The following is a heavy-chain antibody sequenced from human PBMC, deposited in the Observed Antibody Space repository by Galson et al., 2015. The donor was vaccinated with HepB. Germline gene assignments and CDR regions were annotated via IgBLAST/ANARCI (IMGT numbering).Heavy chain of an antibody. J-gene: IGHJ4*02. V-gene: IGHV3-53*01. CDR3: AAGNGGIDS. Sequence: SLRLSCAVSGFSIDSLFMTWIRQAGGKGLEFVSIIEIGGIKHYADSVKGRFAISGDSSKNTVYLQMNSLTVEDTALYYCAAGNGGIDSWGQGTLVTVSS. D-gene: IGHD3-16*01. CDR1: GFSIDSLF. CDR2: IEIGGIK.